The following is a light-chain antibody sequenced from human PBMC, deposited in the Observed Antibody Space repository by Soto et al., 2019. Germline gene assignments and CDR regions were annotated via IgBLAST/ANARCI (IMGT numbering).Light chain of an antibody. J-gene: IGLJ2*01. CDR3: SSYAGGNVVV. CDR2: DVS. CDR1: SSDVGGYNY. Sequence: QSVLTQPPSASGSPGQSVTISCTGTSSDVGGYNYVCWYQQYPGKAPKLMIYDVSKRPSGVADRFSGSKLGNTASLTVSGLQAEDEADYYCSSYAGGNVVVFGGGTKLTVL. V-gene: IGLV2-8*01.